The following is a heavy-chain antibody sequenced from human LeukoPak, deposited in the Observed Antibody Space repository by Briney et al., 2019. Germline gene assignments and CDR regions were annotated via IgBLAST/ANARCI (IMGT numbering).Heavy chain of an antibody. Sequence: GGSLRLSCAASGFTFSDYAMNWVRQAPGKGLEWVAVVWYDGRNRDYADSVKGRFTISKDNSNNMVFLQMDRLRAEDTAVYYCARLWGGNGYSGGSLNLWGQGTLVTVSS. CDR2: VWYDGRNR. D-gene: IGHD3-16*01. CDR1: GFTFSDYA. V-gene: IGHV3-33*08. CDR3: ARLWGGNGYSGGSLNL. J-gene: IGHJ5*02.